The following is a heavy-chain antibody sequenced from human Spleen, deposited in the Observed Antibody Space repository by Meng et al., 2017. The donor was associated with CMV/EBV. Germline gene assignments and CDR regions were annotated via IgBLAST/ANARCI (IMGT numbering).Heavy chain of an antibody. J-gene: IGHJ5*02. D-gene: IGHD2-21*02. CDR2: INHSGST. V-gene: IGHV4-34*01. CDR1: GGSFNDYY. CDR3: VRRPTVTAPLRWFDP. Sequence: YGGSFNDYYCSWVRQSPGKGLEWIGEINHSGSTNYNPSLKSRVTVSVDTSKNHFSLELRSVTAADTAVYYCVRRPTVTAPLRWFDPWGQGTLVTVSS.